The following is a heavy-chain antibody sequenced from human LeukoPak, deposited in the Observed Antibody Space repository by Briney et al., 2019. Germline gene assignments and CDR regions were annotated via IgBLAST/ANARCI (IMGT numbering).Heavy chain of an antibody. D-gene: IGHD5-18*01. CDR3: ARDRGGMDTAMVSSY. CDR1: GGSISSGSYY. V-gene: IGHV4-61*02. Sequence: SQTLSLTCTVSGGSISSGSYYWSWIRQPAGKGLEWIGRIYTSGSTNYNPSLKSRVTISVDTPKNQFSLKLSSVTAADTAVYHCARDRGGMDTAMVSSYWGQGTLVTVSS. J-gene: IGHJ4*02. CDR2: IYTSGST.